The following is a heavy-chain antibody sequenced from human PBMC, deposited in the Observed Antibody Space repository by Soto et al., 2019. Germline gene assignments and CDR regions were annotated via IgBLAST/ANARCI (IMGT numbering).Heavy chain of an antibody. D-gene: IGHD3-3*01. Sequence: RASVKVSCKASGYTFTSYDINWVRQATGQGLEWMGWMNPNSGNTGYAQKFQGRVTMTRNTSISTAYMELSSLRSEDTAVYYCARGPRFLEWLSVDYWGQGTLVTVYS. V-gene: IGHV1-8*01. CDR3: ARGPRFLEWLSVDY. CDR2: MNPNSGNT. J-gene: IGHJ4*02. CDR1: GYTFTSYD.